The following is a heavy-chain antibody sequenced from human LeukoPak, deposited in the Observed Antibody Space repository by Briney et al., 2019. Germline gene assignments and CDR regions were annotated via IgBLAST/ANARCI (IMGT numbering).Heavy chain of an antibody. V-gene: IGHV4-59*01. CDR3: AREDYCGGGSCYSGYFQH. CDR2: IYYSGIT. CDR1: GGSISSYY. D-gene: IGHD2-15*01. Sequence: PSETLSLTCTVSGGSISSYYWSWIRQPPGKGLEWIGYIYYSGITDYNPSLRSRVTISVDTSKNQFSLKPSSVTAADTAVYYCAREDYCGGGSCYSGYFQHWGQGTLVTVSS. J-gene: IGHJ1*01.